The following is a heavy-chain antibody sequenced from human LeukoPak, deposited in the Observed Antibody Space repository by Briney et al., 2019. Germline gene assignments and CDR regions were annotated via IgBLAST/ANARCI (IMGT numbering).Heavy chain of an antibody. D-gene: IGHD2-2*01. CDR1: GFTVSSNE. V-gene: IGHV3-38-3*01. CDR3: CYEVGY. J-gene: IGHJ4*02. Sequence: GGSLRLSCAASGFTVSSNEMSWVRQAPGKGLEWVSSISGGSTYYADSRKGRFTISRDNSKNTLHLQMNSLRAEDTLPDTSCYEVGYWGQGTLVTVSS. CDR2: ISGGST.